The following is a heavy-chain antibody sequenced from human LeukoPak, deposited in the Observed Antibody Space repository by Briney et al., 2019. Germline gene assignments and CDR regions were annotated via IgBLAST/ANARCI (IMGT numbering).Heavy chain of an antibody. CDR1: GGSFSSYY. Sequence: SETLSLTCAVYGGSFSSYYWSWLRQPPGKGLEWLGEINHSGSTNYNPSLKSRVTISVDTSKNQFSLKLSSVTAADTAVYYCARGLRVVPAAIAIYYYYYMDVWGKGTTVTVSS. D-gene: IGHD2-2*02. CDR3: ARGLRVVPAAIAIYYYYYMDV. J-gene: IGHJ6*03. CDR2: INHSGST. V-gene: IGHV4-34*01.